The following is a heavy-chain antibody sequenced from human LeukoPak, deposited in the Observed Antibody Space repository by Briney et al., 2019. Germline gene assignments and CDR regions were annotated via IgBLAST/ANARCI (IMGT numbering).Heavy chain of an antibody. J-gene: IGHJ4*02. Sequence: GGSLRLSCAASGFTFSSYSMNWVRQAPGKGLEWVSVISSDGSNKFYADSVKGRSTISRDNSNSTLYLQMNSLRAEDTAVYFCARDGTYYYQTSGYFPPYFQYWGQGILVTVSS. CDR2: ISSDGSNK. D-gene: IGHD3-22*01. CDR3: ARDGTYYYQTSGYFPPYFQY. V-gene: IGHV3-30*03. CDR1: GFTFSSYS.